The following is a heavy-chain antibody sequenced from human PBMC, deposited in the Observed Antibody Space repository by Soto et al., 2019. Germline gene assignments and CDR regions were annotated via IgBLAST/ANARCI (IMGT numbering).Heavy chain of an antibody. CDR1: GGTFSSYA. CDR2: IIPIFGTA. D-gene: IGHD6-13*01. J-gene: IGHJ4*02. Sequence: EASVKVSCKASGGTFSSYAISWVRQAPGQGLEWMGGIIPIFGTANYAQKFQGRVTITADESTSTAYMELSSLRSEDTAVYYCARGRHSSTTETTFDYWGQGTLVTVSS. V-gene: IGHV1-69*13. CDR3: ARGRHSSTTETTFDY.